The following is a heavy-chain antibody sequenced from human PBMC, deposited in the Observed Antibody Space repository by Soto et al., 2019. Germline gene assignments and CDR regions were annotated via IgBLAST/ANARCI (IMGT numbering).Heavy chain of an antibody. J-gene: IGHJ4*02. CDR3: ARAVSGHYYFDY. D-gene: IGHD1-26*01. Sequence: KPSETLSLTCTVSGGSISSGGYYWSWIRQHPGKGLEWIGYIYYSGSTYYNPSLKSRVTISVDTSKNQFSLKLSSVTAADTAVYYCARAVSGHYYFDYWGQGTLVTVSS. V-gene: IGHV4-31*03. CDR2: IYYSGST. CDR1: GGSISSGGYY.